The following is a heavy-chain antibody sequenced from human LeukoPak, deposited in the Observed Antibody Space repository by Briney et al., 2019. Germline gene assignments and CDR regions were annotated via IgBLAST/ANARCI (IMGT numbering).Heavy chain of an antibody. CDR1: GNYW. J-gene: IGHJ4*02. CDR2: INSDGSWT. CDR3: VSFYETY. Sequence: GGSLRLSCAASGNYWMHWVRRAPGKGLVWVSHINSDGSWTSYADSVKGRFTISKYNAKNTVYLQMNNLRAEDTAVYYCVSFYETYWGRGTLVTVSS. V-gene: IGHV3-74*01. D-gene: IGHD2/OR15-2a*01.